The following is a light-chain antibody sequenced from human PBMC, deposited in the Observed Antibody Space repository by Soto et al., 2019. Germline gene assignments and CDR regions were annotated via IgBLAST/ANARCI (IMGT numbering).Light chain of an antibody. CDR2: DVS. CDR3: QHYKMYSPWT. J-gene: IGKJ1*01. V-gene: IGKV1-5*01. CDR1: QSITTW. Sequence: DVQRTPSPSTVSAYVGDSVTITCRASQSITTWLAWYQQRPGKAPKLLIYDVSSLQSGVPSRFSGSGSGTEFTLTISSLQPDDFATYYCQHYKMYSPWTFGQGIKVDI.